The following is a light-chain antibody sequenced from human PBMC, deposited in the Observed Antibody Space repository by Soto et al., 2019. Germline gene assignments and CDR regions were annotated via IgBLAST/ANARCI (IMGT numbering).Light chain of an antibody. CDR2: QNT. J-gene: IGLJ2*01. CDR1: KLGDKY. Sequence: SYELTQPPSVSVSPGQTASITCSGDKLGDKYACWYQQRPGQPPVLVIYQNTKRPSGIPDRFSGSNSGNTATLTISGTQAMDEADYYCQAWDSSTVVFGGGTK. CDR3: QAWDSSTVV. V-gene: IGLV3-1*01.